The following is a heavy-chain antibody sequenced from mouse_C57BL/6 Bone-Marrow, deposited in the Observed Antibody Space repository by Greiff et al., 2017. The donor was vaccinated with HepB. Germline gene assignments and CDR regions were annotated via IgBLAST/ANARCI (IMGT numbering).Heavy chain of an antibody. CDR3: TQIYDGYYYSFDY. CDR1: GFTFSSYA. V-gene: IGHV5-9-1*02. Sequence: EVMLVESGAGLVKPGGSLKLSCAASGFTFSSYAMSWVRQTPEKRLEWVAYISSGGDYIYYAYTVKGRFTISRDNARNTLYLQMSSLKSEDTAMYYCTQIYDGYYYSFDYWGQGTTLTVSS. J-gene: IGHJ2*01. D-gene: IGHD2-3*01. CDR2: ISSGGDYI.